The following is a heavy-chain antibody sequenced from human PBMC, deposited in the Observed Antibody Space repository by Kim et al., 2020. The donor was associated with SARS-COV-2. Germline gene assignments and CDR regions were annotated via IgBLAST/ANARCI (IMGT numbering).Heavy chain of an antibody. V-gene: IGHV4-61*02. D-gene: IGHD6-25*01. J-gene: IGHJ5*02. CDR3: ARAPLPATQGWFDP. CDR1: GGSISSGSYY. Sequence: SETLSLTYTVSGGSISSGSYYWSWIRQPAGKGLEWIGRIYTSGSTNYNPSLKSRVTISVDTSKNQFSLKLSSVTAADTAVYYCARAPLPATQGWFDPWGQGTLVTVSS. CDR2: IYTSGST.